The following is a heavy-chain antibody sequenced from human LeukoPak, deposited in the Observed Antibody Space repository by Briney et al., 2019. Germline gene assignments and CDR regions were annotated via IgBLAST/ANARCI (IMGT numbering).Heavy chain of an antibody. J-gene: IGHJ3*02. Sequence: GASVKVSCKASGYTFTSYGISWVRQAPGQGLEWMGWISAYNGNTNYAQKLQGRVTMTTDTSTSTAYMELRSLRSDDTAVYYCARCLTYYYDSSGYYYIGFGFAFDIWGQGTMVTVSS. D-gene: IGHD3-22*01. CDR1: GYTFTSYG. CDR2: ISAYNGNT. CDR3: ARCLTYYYDSSGYYYIGFGFAFDI. V-gene: IGHV1-18*01.